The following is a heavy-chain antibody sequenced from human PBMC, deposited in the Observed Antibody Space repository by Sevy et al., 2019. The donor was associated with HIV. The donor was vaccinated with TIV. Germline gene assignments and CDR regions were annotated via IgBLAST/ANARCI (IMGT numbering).Heavy chain of an antibody. V-gene: IGHV3-48*03. CDR1: GFIFSSSE. Sequence: GGSLRLSCAASGFIFSSSEMNWVRQAPGKGLEWVSYISNSGTTIYYSDSVKGLFTISRDNASNSLYLQMNSLRAEDTAIYYCARDLPPTATTVEHFDCWGQGTLVTVSS. J-gene: IGHJ4*02. CDR3: ARDLPPTATTVEHFDC. CDR2: ISNSGTTI. D-gene: IGHD4-17*01.